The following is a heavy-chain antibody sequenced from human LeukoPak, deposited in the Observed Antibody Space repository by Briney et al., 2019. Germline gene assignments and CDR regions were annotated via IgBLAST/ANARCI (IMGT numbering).Heavy chain of an antibody. CDR1: GGSISSSSYY. Sequence: PSETLSLTCTVSGGSISSSSYYWGWIRQPPGKGLEWIGSIYYSGSTYYNPSLKSRVTISVDTSKNQFSLKLSSVTAADTAVYYCARRQLAIDYWGQGTLVTVSS. J-gene: IGHJ4*02. V-gene: IGHV4-39*01. D-gene: IGHD6-13*01. CDR3: ARRQLAIDY. CDR2: IYYSGST.